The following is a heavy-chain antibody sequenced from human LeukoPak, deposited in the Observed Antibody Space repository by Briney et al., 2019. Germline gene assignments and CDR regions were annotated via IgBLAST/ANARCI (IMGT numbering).Heavy chain of an antibody. V-gene: IGHV3-66*01. J-gene: IGHJ4*02. CDR2: IYSGGST. D-gene: IGHD6-19*01. Sequence: GGSLRPSCAASGFTVSSNYMSWVRQAPGKGLECVSVIYSGGSTYYADSVKGRFTISRDNSKNTLYLQMNSLRAEDTAVYYCARDRGSGWSRAAFDNWGQGTLVTVSS. CDR3: ARDRGSGWSRAAFDN. CDR1: GFTVSSNY.